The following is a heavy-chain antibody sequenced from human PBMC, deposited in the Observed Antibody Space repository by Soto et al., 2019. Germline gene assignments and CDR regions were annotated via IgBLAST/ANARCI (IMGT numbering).Heavy chain of an antibody. V-gene: IGHV1-8*02. CDR2: MNPGSGDT. J-gene: IGHJ5*02. Sequence: WASVKVSCKASGYTFTNNDVSWVLQATGQGLEWMGWMNPGSGDTGYAQKFQGRVTMTRDISIATAYMELNSLTSEDTAIYYCARMESFGSLNWFDPWGQGTLVTSPQ. CDR1: GYTFTNND. CDR3: ARMESFGSLNWFDP. D-gene: IGHD5-18*01.